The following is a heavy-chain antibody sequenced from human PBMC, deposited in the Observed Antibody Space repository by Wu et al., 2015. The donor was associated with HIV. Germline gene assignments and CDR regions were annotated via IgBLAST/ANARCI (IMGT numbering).Heavy chain of an antibody. CDR1: GGTFSSYA. CDR2: IIPIFNTA. CDR3: VSGRYSSRPSRDF. Sequence: QVHLVQSGAEMKKPGSSMKVFCKASGGTFSSYAFNWVRQAPGQGLEWMGRIIPIFNTADYAQKFQGRVTITADESTSTVYMELNSLRFEDTAIYFCVSGRYSSRPSRDFWGQGTLVTVSS. V-gene: IGHV1-69*13. J-gene: IGHJ4*02. D-gene: IGHD6-13*01.